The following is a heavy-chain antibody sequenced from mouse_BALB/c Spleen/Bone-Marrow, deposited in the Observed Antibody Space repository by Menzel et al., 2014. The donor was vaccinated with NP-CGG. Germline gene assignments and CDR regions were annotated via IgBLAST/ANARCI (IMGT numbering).Heavy chain of an antibody. V-gene: IGHV5-17*02. CDR3: AGEDYDPFAY. CDR1: GFTFXSFG. D-gene: IGHD2-4*01. CDR2: ISSGSSTI. J-gene: IGHJ3*01. Sequence: EVKVVESGGGLVQPGGSRKLSCAASGFTFXSFGMHWVRQAPEKGLEWVAYISSGSSTIYYADTVKGRFTISRDNPKNTLFLQMTSLRSEDTAMYYCAGEDYDPFAYWGQGTLVTVSA.